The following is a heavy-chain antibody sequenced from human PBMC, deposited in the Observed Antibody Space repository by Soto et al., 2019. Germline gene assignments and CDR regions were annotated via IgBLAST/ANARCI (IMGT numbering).Heavy chain of an antibody. CDR2: IYYSGST. V-gene: IGHV4-31*03. Sequence: SETLSLTCTVSGGSISSGGYYWSWIRQHPGKGLEWIGYIYYSGSTYYNPSLKSRVTISVDTSKNQFSLKLSSVTAADTAVYYCARSFYDFWSGYYSYGMDVWGQGTTVTVSS. CDR1: GGSISSGGYY. CDR3: ARSFYDFWSGYYSYGMDV. D-gene: IGHD3-3*01. J-gene: IGHJ6*02.